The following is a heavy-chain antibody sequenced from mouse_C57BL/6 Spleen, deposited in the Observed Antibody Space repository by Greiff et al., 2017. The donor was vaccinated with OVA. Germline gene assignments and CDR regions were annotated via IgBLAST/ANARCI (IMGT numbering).Heavy chain of an antibody. CDR1: GYTFPSYW. J-gene: IGHJ1*03. Sequence: QVQLQQPGAELVKPGASVKLSCKASGYTFPSYWMHWVKQRPGQGLEWIGRIDPNSGGTKYNEKFKSKATLSVDNPSSTPYMQLSSLTSEDSASYYCASSGYFYVWGTGTTVTVSS. D-gene: IGHD3-1*01. CDR3: ASSGYFYV. V-gene: IGHV1-72*01. CDR2: IDPNSGGT.